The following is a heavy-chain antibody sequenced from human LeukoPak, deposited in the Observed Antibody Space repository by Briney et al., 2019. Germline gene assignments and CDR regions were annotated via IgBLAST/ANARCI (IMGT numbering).Heavy chain of an antibody. D-gene: IGHD2-2*01. J-gene: IGHJ5*02. CDR3: ARVTQEPAASLGFWFDP. V-gene: IGHV4-34*01. CDR2: INHSGST. Sequence: PSETLSLTCAVYGGSFSGYYWSWIRQPPGKGLEWIGEINHSGSTNYNPSLKSRVTISVDTSKNQFSLKLSSVTAADTAVYYCARVTQEPAASLGFWFDPWGQGTLVTVSS. CDR1: GGSFSGYY.